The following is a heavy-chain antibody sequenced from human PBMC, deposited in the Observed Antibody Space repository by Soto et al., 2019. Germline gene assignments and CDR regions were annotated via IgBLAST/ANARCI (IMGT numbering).Heavy chain of an antibody. Sequence: QLQLQESGSGLVKPSQTLSLTCAVSGGSISSGGYSWSWIRQPPGKVLEWIGYIYHSGSTYSNPSLKSRVTISVDRSKTPFSLKLSSVTAADTAVYYSARGEAMVLDYWGQGTLVTVSS. J-gene: IGHJ4*02. V-gene: IGHV4-30-2*01. CDR3: ARGEAMVLDY. CDR1: GGSISSGGYS. D-gene: IGHD5-18*01. CDR2: IYHSGST.